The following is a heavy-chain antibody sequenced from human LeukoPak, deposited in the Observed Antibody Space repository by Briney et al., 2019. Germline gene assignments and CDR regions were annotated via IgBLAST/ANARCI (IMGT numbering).Heavy chain of an antibody. CDR3: AKDLTRIGARQSDY. V-gene: IGHV3-23*01. Sequence: GGPLRLSCAASGFTFSGYAMSWVRQAPGKGLEWVSGISDSVDSTHYADSVKGRFTISRDNSKNTLYLQMNSLRAEDTALYYCAKDLTRIGARQSDYWGQGTLVTVSS. CDR1: GFTFSGYA. D-gene: IGHD6-6*01. CDR2: ISDSVDST. J-gene: IGHJ4*02.